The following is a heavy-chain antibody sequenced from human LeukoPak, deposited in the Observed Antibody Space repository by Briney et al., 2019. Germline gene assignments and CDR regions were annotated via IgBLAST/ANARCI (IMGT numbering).Heavy chain of an antibody. CDR2: INPNSGGT. CDR1: GYTFTGYY. Sequence: ASVKVSCKASGYTFTGYYMHWVRQAPGQGLEWMGWINPNSGGTNYAQKFQGRVTMTRDTSKNQFSLKLSSVTAADTAVYYCASGPPIYYYYMDVWGKGTTVTVSS. J-gene: IGHJ6*03. V-gene: IGHV1-2*02. CDR3: ASGPPIYYYYMDV.